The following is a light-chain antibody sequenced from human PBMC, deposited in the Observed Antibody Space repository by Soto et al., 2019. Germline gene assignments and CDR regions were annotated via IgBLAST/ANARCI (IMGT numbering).Light chain of an antibody. Sequence: QSALTQPASVSGSPGQSITISCTGTSSDVGSYNLVSWYQQHPGKAPKLLIYEGSKRPSGVSNRFSGSKSGNSASLTISGLQAEDEADYFCCSYAGSITFADVFGAGTKLTVL. CDR2: EGS. CDR1: SSDVGSYNL. J-gene: IGLJ1*01. CDR3: CSYAGSITFADV. V-gene: IGLV2-23*03.